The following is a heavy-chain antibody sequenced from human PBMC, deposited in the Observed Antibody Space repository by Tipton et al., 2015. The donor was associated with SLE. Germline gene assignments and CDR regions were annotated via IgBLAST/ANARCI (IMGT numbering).Heavy chain of an antibody. CDR3: ARALYGDQYYFDY. CDR1: GFSFSDYG. J-gene: IGHJ4*02. V-gene: IGHV3-21*03. CDR2: ISTSSSYI. Sequence: GSLRLSCAASGFSFSDYGMSWVRQAPGKGLEWVSSISTSSSYIYYADSMKGRFTISRDNAKNSLYLQMNSLRAEDTAVYYCARALYGDQYYFDYWGQGTLVTVSS. D-gene: IGHD4-17*01.